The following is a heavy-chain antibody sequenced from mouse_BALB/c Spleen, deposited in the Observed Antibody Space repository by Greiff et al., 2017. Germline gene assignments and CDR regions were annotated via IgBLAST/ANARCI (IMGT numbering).Heavy chain of an antibody. CDR1: GFTFSSYA. Sequence: EVQVVESGGGLVKPGGSLKLSCAASGFTFSSYAMSWVRQTPEKRLEWVASISSGGSTYYPDSVKGRFTISRDNARNILYLQMSSLRSEDTAMYYCARDPDYAWFAYWGQGTLVTVSA. V-gene: IGHV5-6-5*01. J-gene: IGHJ3*01. CDR2: ISSGGST. D-gene: IGHD2-4*01. CDR3: ARDPDYAWFAY.